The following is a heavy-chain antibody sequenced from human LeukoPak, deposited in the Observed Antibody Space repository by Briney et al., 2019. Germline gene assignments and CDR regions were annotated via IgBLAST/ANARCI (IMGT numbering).Heavy chain of an antibody. CDR3: ARDGGYRRQVWFDP. D-gene: IGHD1-14*01. Sequence: PSETLSLTCTASGGSISSYYWSWIRQPPGKGLEWIGYIYYSGSTNYNPSLKSRVTISVDTSKNQFSLKLSSVTAADTAVYYCARDGGYRRQVWFDPWGQGTLVTVSS. V-gene: IGHV4-59*01. J-gene: IGHJ5*02. CDR1: GGSISSYY. CDR2: IYYSGST.